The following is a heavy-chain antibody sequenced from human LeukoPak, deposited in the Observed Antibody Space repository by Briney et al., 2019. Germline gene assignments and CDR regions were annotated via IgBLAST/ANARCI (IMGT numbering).Heavy chain of an antibody. CDR2: ISSSSSYI. CDR1: GVTFSSYG. J-gene: IGHJ6*03. D-gene: IGHD1-1*01. CDR3: AREWVRYYYMDV. Sequence: GGSLRLSCAASGVTFSSYGMSWVRQAPGKGLEWVSSISSSSSYIYYADSVKGRFTISRDNAKNSLYLQMNSLRAEDTAVYYCAREWVRYYYMDVWGKGTTVTVSS. V-gene: IGHV3-21*01.